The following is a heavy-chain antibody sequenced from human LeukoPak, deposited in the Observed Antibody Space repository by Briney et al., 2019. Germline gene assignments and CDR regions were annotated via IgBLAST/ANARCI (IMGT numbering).Heavy chain of an antibody. CDR1: GGSFSGYY. Sequence: SETLSLTCAVYGGSFSGYYWSWIRQPPGKGLEWIGEINHRGSTNYNPSLKSRVTISVDTSKNQFSLKLSSVTAADTAVYYCARGMWFDPWGQGTLVTVSS. CDR3: ARGMWFDP. V-gene: IGHV4-34*01. CDR2: INHRGST. J-gene: IGHJ5*02.